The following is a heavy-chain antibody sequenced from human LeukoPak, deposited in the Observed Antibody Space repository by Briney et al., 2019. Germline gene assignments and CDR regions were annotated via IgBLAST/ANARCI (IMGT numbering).Heavy chain of an antibody. CDR3: ARLGYCSGRDCPTSYYHWFDP. V-gene: IGHV1-46*01. Sequence: ASVKVSCKASGYTFTSYYMHWVRQAPGQGLEWMGIINPSGGSTSYAQKFQGRVTMTRDMSTSTAYMELRSLRSDDTAVYFCARLGYCSGRDCPTSYYHWFDPWGQGTLVTVSS. J-gene: IGHJ5*02. CDR1: GYTFTSYY. CDR2: INPSGGST. D-gene: IGHD2-15*01.